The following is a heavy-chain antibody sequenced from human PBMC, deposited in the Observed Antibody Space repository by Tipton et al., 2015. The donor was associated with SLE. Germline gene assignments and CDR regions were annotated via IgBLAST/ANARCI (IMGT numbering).Heavy chain of an antibody. Sequence: TLSLTCAVYGGSFSGYFWSWIRQPSGKGLEWIGEINHSGSTNYNPSLKSRVTISVDTSKNQFSLKLSSVTAADTAVYYCARYGTYDGSRYFQHWGQGTLVTVSS. CDR2: INHSGST. J-gene: IGHJ1*01. CDR1: GGSFSGYF. V-gene: IGHV4-34*01. CDR3: ARYGTYDGSRYFQH. D-gene: IGHD1-26*01.